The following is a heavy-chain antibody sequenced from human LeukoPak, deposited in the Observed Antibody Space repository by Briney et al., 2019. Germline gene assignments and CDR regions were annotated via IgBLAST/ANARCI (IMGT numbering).Heavy chain of an antibody. V-gene: IGHV3-23*01. CDR2: ISASTDAT. D-gene: IGHD3-10*01. CDR1: GFTFSAHS. Sequence: GGSLRLSCAASGFTFSAHSMTWVRQAPGKGLEWVSGISASTDATYYADSVKGRFTISRDNSKNTLDLQMNSLRAEDTAVYYCATDPNYLGYWGQGTLVTVSS. CDR3: ATDPNYLGY. J-gene: IGHJ4*02.